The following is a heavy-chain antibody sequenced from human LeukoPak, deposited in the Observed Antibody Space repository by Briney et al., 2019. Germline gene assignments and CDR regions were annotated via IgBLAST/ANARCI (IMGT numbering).Heavy chain of an antibody. CDR1: GYSISSGYYW. CDR2: IDWDDDK. CDR3: ARGRWYVDY. J-gene: IGHJ4*02. D-gene: IGHD6-13*01. Sequence: TLSLTCAVSGYSISSGYYWGWIRQPPGKALEWLARIDWDDDKYYSTSLKTRLTISKGTSKNQVVLTMTNMDPVDTATYYCARGRWYVDYWGQGTLVTVSS. V-gene: IGHV2-70*11.